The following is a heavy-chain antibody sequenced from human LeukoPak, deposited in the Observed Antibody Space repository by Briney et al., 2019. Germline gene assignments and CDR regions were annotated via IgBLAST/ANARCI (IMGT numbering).Heavy chain of an antibody. CDR3: ARDSSGYNTWFDP. Sequence: PGGSLRLSCAASGFTVSSNYMSWVRQAPGKGLEWVLVIYSGGSTYYADSVKGRFTISRDNSKNTLYLKMNSLRAEDTAVYYCARDSSGYNTWFDPWGQGTLVTVSS. J-gene: IGHJ5*02. V-gene: IGHV3-53*01. D-gene: IGHD3-22*01. CDR1: GFTVSSNY. CDR2: IYSGGST.